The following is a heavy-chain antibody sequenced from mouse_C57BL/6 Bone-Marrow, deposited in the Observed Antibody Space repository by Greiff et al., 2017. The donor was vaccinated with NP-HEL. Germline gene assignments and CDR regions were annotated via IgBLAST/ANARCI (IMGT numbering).Heavy chain of an antibody. Sequence: EVQLQQSGPGMVKPSQSLSLTCTVTGYSITSGYDWHWIRHFPGNKLEWMGYISYSGSTNYNPSLKSRISITHDTSKNHFFLKLNSVTTEDTATYYCARGGGSSLDYWGQGTTLTVSS. V-gene: IGHV3-1*01. J-gene: IGHJ2*01. CDR3: ARGGGSSLDY. CDR1: GYSITSGYD. D-gene: IGHD1-1*01. CDR2: ISYSGST.